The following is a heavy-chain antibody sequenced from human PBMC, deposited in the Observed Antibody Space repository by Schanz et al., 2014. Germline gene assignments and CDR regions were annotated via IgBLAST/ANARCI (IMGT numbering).Heavy chain of an antibody. CDR1: GFTVSNSY. CDR2: ITRQGTT. V-gene: IGHV3-53*01. J-gene: IGHJ4*02. CDR3: AKDHPSSGWPAFDV. D-gene: IGHD6-19*01. Sequence: DVQLVDSGGGLVQPGGSLRLSCAASGFTVSNSYIHWVRQAPGRGLEWVSGITRQGTTYYADFVKGRFSISRDLSSNTLYLQMNSLRADDSAIYYCAKDHPSSGWPAFDVWGQGTQVTVSS.